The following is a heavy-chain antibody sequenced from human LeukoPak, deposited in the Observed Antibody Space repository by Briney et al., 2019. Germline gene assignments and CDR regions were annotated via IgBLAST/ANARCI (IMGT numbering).Heavy chain of an antibody. CDR3: AKDARYFDWLLFYFDY. CDR1: GFTFSSYA. Sequence: GGSLRLSCAASGFTFSSYAMSWVRQAPGKGLEWVSAVSDGGGNTYYADSVKGRFTISRDNSKNTLYLQMNSLRAEDTAVYYCAKDARYFDWLLFYFDYWGQGTLVTVSS. CDR2: VSDGGGNT. V-gene: IGHV3-23*01. J-gene: IGHJ4*02. D-gene: IGHD3-9*01.